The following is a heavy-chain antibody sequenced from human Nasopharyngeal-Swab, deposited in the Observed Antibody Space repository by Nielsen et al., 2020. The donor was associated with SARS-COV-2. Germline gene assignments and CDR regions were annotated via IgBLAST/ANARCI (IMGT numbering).Heavy chain of an antibody. CDR2: FDPEDGET. Sequence: ASVKVSCKVSGYTLTELSMHWVRQAPGKGLEWMGGFDPEDGETIYVQKFQGRVTMTEDTSTDTAYMELSSLRSEDTAVYYCATSSVFGELLGYYYGMDVWGQGTTVTVSS. CDR1: GYTLTELS. J-gene: IGHJ6*02. CDR3: ATSSVFGELLGYYYGMDV. D-gene: IGHD3-10*02. V-gene: IGHV1-24*01.